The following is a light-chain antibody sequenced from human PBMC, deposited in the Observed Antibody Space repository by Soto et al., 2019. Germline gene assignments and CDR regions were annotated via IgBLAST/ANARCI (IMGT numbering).Light chain of an antibody. CDR2: GAA. V-gene: IGKV3-20*01. J-gene: IGKJ4*01. CDR3: QQYGNSPPIT. Sequence: IVMTQSPATMSVSPGERATLSCRASQSVRSNLAWYQQKPGQAPRLLIYGAATRATGIPDRFSGSGSGTDFTLTISRLEPEDFAVYYCQQYGNSPPITFGGGTKVDIK. CDR1: QSVRSN.